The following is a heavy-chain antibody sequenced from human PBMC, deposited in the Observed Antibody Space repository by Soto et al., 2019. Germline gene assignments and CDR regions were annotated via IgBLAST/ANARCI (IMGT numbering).Heavy chain of an antibody. CDR1: VFSIVSIIFY. J-gene: IGHJ6*01. CDR2: IYYTGST. CDR3: ASKKERSSSGHDL. Sequence: KPSETLSLTCTVSVFSIVSIIFYLCLVRQPPGRGLEWIASIYYTGSTYYNPSIKSRVTIYVDTSENQFSLKLTSVTAAEKAVYYCASKKERSSSGHDLWGQGTTV. V-gene: IGHV4-39*01. D-gene: IGHD3-22*01.